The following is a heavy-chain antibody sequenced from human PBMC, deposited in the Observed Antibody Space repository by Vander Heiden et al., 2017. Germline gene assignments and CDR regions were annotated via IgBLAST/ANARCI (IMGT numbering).Heavy chain of an antibody. CDR3: AKDRRSGWYALTYFDY. J-gene: IGHJ4*02. Sequence: QVPLVESGGGVVQPGRSLRLSCSASGFTFSRYGLPWVRQAPGMGLEWVAVISYDGRNKYYADSVKGRFTISRDNSKNTLYLQMNSLRAEDTAVYYCAKDRRSGWYALTYFDYWGQGTLVTVSS. CDR1: GFTFSRYG. D-gene: IGHD6-19*01. V-gene: IGHV3-30*18. CDR2: ISYDGRNK.